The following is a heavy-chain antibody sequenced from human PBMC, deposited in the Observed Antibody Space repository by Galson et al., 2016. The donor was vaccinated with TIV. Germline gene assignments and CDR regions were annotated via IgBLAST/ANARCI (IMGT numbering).Heavy chain of an antibody. J-gene: IGHJ4*02. CDR3: ASRDITVIPAAIVFDY. CDR1: GFTFANYA. Sequence: RLSCAASGFTFANYAMSWVRQAPGKGLEWVSTISSSGGHTYYADSVKGRFTISRDNSKNALYVQINNLRAEDTAVYYCASRDITVIPAAIVFDYWGQGTLVTVSS. CDR2: ISSSGGHT. D-gene: IGHD2-2*01. V-gene: IGHV3-23*01.